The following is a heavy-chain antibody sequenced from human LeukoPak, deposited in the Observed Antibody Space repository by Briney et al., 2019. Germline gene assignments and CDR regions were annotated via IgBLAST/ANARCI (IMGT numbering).Heavy chain of an antibody. CDR1: GYSSTTYW. J-gene: IGHJ4*02. Sequence: GASLKFSSKGSGYSSTTYWIGWVRQLPEEGLEWLVMINPGDSDTKYSPSFQGQVTISADKSTSTVYLQWSSLKASDTAMYFCARLRWGSTNCYDYWGQGTLVTASS. D-gene: IGHD2-2*01. CDR2: INPGDSDT. CDR3: ARLRWGSTNCYDY. V-gene: IGHV5-51*01.